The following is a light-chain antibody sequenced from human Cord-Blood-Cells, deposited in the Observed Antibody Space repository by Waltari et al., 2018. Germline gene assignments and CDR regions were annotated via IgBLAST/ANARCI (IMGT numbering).Light chain of an antibody. CDR1: QGISSY. V-gene: IGKV1D-8*01. J-gene: IGKJ2*01. CDR2: AAS. CDR3: QQYYSFPYT. Sequence: VIWKTQSPSLPSSFTGDRVTIHCRVSQGISSYLVWYQQKPGKAPELLIYAASSLQSGVPSRFSGSGSGTDFTLTISCLQSEDFATYYCQQYYSFPYTFGQGTKLEIK.